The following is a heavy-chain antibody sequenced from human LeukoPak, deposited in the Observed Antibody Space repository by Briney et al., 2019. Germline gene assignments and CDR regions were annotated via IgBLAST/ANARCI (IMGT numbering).Heavy chain of an antibody. CDR3: ARERAGPPDPFDP. CDR1: GYTFTSYG. Sequence: GASVKLSCKASGYTFTSYGISWVRQAPGQGLEWMGWISAYNGNTNYAQKLQGRVTMTTDTSTSTAYMELRSLTSDDTAVYYCARERAGPPDPFDPWGQGTLVTVSS. J-gene: IGHJ5*02. CDR2: ISAYNGNT. D-gene: IGHD1-14*01. V-gene: IGHV1-18*01.